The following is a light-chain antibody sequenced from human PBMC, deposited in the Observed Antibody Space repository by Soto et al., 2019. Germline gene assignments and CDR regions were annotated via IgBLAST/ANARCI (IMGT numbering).Light chain of an antibody. Sequence: QSALTQPASVSGSPGQSIAISCTGTSSDVGSYNSVSWYQQHPGKAPKLMIYEVSNRPSGVSSRFSGSKSGNTASLTISGLLAEDEADYYCSSYTSSFTLDYVFGTGTKLTVL. CDR3: SSYTSSFTLDYV. V-gene: IGLV2-14*01. J-gene: IGLJ1*01. CDR1: SSDVGSYNS. CDR2: EVS.